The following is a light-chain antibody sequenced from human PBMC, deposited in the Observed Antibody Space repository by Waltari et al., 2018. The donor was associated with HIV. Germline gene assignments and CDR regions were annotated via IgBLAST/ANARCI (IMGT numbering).Light chain of an antibody. J-gene: IGLJ2*01. CDR2: SNN. CDR3: AAWDDSLNEV. Sequence: QSVLTQPPSASGTPGQRVTISCSASSSNIGSNTVHWYQQLPGTAPKLLIYSNNQRPSGVPDRFSGSKSGTSASLAISGLQSEDEADYYCAAWDDSLNEVFGGGTKLTVL. CDR1: SSNIGSNT. V-gene: IGLV1-44*01.